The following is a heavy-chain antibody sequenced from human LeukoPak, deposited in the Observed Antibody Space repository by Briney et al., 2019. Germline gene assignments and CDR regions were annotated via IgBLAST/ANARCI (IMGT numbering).Heavy chain of an antibody. D-gene: IGHD6-13*01. CDR1: GGSISSSNW. CDR3: ARHQQLVGENFDY. CDR2: IYHSGST. J-gene: IGHJ4*02. Sequence: SETLSLTCAVSGGSISSSNWWSWVRQPPGKGLEWIGEIYHSGSTNYNPSLKSRVTISVDTSKNQFSLKLSSVTAADTAVYYCARHQQLVGENFDYWGQGTLVTVSS. V-gene: IGHV4-4*02.